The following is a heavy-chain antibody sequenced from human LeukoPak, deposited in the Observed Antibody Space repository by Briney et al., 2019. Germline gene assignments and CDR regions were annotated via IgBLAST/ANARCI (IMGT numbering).Heavy chain of an antibody. CDR3: ARSPPGLMDV. V-gene: IGHV4-61*02. Sequence: TLSLTCTVSGGSISSASYYWSWIRQPAGKGLEWIGRIYTSGSTNYNPSLKSRSTISVDTSKNQFSLKLSSVTAADTAVYYCARSPPGLMDVWGKGTTVTVSS. CDR2: IYTSGST. CDR1: GGSISSASYY. J-gene: IGHJ6*03.